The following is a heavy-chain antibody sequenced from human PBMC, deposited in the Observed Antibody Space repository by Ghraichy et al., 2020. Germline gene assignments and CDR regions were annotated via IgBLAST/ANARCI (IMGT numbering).Heavy chain of an antibody. J-gene: IGHJ4*02. CDR1: GFTFSSYS. D-gene: IGHD6-13*01. Sequence: GGSLRLSCAASGFTFSSYSMNWVRQAPGKGLEWVSSISSSSSYIYYADSVKGRFTISRDNAKNSLYLQMNSLRAEDTAVYYCARERDIAAAGIDFDYWGQGTLVTVSS. V-gene: IGHV3-21*01. CDR2: ISSSSSYI. CDR3: ARERDIAAAGIDFDY.